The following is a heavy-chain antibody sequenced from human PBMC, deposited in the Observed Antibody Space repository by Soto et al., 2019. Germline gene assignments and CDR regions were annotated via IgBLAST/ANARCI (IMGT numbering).Heavy chain of an antibody. CDR2: IDPSDSYT. D-gene: IGHD2-2*01. Sequence: GESLKISCKGSGYSFTSYWISWVRQMPGKGLEWMGRIDPSDSYTNYSPSFQGHVTISADKSISTAYLQWNSLKASDTAMYYCARGVVPAATHYYYYGMDVWGQGTTVTVSS. CDR1: GYSFTSYW. J-gene: IGHJ6*02. V-gene: IGHV5-10-1*01. CDR3: ARGVVPAATHYYYYGMDV.